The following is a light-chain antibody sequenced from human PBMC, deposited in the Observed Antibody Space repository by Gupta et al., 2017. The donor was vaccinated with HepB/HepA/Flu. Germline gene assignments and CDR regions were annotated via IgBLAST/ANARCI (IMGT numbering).Light chain of an antibody. CDR1: QSVSSD. J-gene: IGKJ1*01. V-gene: IGKV3-15*01. CDR3: QQYEKWPRT. Sequence: EIAVTQSPATLSVSPGEGATLSCRASQSVSSDLAWYQQKPGQAPRLLIYGASTRATGIPARFSGSGSGTEFTLTISSLQSEDFAVYYCQQYEKWPRTFGQGTKVEVK. CDR2: GAS.